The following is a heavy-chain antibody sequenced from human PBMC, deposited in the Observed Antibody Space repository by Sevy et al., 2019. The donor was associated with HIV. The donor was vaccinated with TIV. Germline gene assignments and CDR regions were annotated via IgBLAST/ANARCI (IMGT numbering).Heavy chain of an antibody. CDR1: GFTLSSYG. J-gene: IGHJ4*02. CDR3: AMNYYHSSGSSFFFDY. V-gene: IGHV3-33*01. D-gene: IGHD3-22*01. Sequence: GGSLRLSCAASGFTLSSYGMHWVRQAPGKGLEWVAVIWYDGSNKYYANSVKGRFTISRDTSKNTLYLQMNSLRAEDTAVYYCAMNYYHSSGSSFFFDYWGQGTLVTVSS. CDR2: IWYDGSNK.